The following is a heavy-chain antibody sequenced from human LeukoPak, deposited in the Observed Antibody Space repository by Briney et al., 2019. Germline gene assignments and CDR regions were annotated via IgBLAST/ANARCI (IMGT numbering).Heavy chain of an antibody. J-gene: IGHJ6*03. Sequence: KPSQTLSLTCTVSGGSISSGDYYWSWIRQPPGKGLEWIGYIYYSGSTYYNPSLKSRVTISVDTSKNQFSLKLSSVTAADTAVYYCVRERPDRNYYYMDVWGKGTTVTVSS. CDR1: GGSISSGDYY. CDR3: VRERPDRNYYYMDV. V-gene: IGHV4-30-4*08. CDR2: IYYSGST.